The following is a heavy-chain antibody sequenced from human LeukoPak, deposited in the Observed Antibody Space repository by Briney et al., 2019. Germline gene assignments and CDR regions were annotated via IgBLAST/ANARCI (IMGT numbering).Heavy chain of an antibody. CDR1: GFTFSSSA. CDR3: ARLRVVWDLDDAFDI. D-gene: IGHD1-26*01. Sequence: GGSLRLSCAASGFTFSSSAMSWVRQAPGKGLEWVSSISGSGGSPYYADSVKGRFTISRDNAKNSLYLQMNSLRAEDTALYYCARLRVVWDLDDAFDIWGQGTMVIVSS. CDR2: ISGSGGSP. J-gene: IGHJ3*02. V-gene: IGHV3-23*01.